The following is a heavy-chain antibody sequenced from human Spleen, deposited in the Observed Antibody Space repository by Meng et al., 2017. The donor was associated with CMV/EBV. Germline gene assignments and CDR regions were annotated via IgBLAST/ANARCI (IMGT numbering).Heavy chain of an antibody. D-gene: IGHD4-11*01. J-gene: IGHJ4*02. V-gene: IGHV1-69*04. CDR2: IIPILGIA. CDR3: AKDLGSQTTLPGIDY. CDR1: GGTFSSYT. Sequence: SVKVSCKASGGTFSSYTISWVRQAPGQGLEWMGRIIPILGIANYAQKFQGRVTITADKSTSTAYMELSSLRSEDTAVYYCAKDLGSQTTLPGIDYWGQGTLVTVSS.